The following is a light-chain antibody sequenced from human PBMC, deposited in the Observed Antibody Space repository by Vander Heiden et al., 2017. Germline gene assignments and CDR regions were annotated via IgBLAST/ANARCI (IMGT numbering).Light chain of an antibody. CDR1: SSDVSGYSY. CDR2: EVS. CDR3: SSYAGSNNVV. Sequence: QFARTQLPPASGSPGQSATFSSTGASSDVSGYSYVSWYQRHPGTATKLMIYEVSKRPSGVPDRFSGSKSGNAASLTVSGLQAEDEADYCCSSYAGSNNVVFGGGTKLTVL. V-gene: IGLV2-8*01. J-gene: IGLJ2*01.